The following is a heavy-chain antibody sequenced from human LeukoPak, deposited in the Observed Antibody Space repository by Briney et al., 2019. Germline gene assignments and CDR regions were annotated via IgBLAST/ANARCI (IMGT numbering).Heavy chain of an antibody. Sequence: PSETLSLTCTVSGGSISSSSYYWGWIRQPPGKGLEWIGEINHRGSTNYNPSLKSRVTISVDTSKNQFSLKLSSVTAADTAVYYCARHKRAWFGGPFDPWGQGALVTVSS. V-gene: IGHV4-39*01. D-gene: IGHD3-10*01. CDR2: INHRGST. CDR1: GGSISSSSYY. J-gene: IGHJ5*02. CDR3: ARHKRAWFGGPFDP.